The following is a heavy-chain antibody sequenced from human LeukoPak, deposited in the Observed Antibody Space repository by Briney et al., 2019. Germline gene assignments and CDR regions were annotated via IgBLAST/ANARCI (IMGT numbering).Heavy chain of an antibody. V-gene: IGHV4-34*01. CDR2: INQGGTT. D-gene: IGHD6-13*01. J-gene: IGHJ4*02. Sequence: SETLSLTCAVYGESFSGYYWSWVRQPPGKGLEWIGEINQGGTTNYNPSLKSRVTISVDMSNNQFSLKLSSVTAADTAVYFCASSREYSSKYWYHYFHHWGQGTLVTVSS. CDR1: GESFSGYY. CDR3: ASSREYSSKYWYHYFHH.